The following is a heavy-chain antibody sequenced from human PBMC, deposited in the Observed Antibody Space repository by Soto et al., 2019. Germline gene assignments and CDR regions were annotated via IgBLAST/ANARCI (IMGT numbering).Heavy chain of an antibody. D-gene: IGHD3-22*01. J-gene: IGHJ6*01. CDR1: VGSISSSNW. CDR3: ARDQRHYYDSSGYYKYYYYYGMDV. Sequence: SETLSLTCAFSVGSISSSNWWSWFRQPPVKGLECIVEIYHSGSTNYNPSLKSRVTISVDKSKNQFSLKLSSVTAADTAVYYCARDQRHYYDSSGYYKYYYYYGMDVWGQGTTVTVSS. CDR2: IYHSGST. V-gene: IGHV4-4*02.